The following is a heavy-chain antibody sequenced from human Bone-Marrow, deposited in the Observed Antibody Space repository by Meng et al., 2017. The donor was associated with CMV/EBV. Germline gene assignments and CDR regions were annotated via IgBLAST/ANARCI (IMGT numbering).Heavy chain of an antibody. CDR3: AKALSPSYYDFWSGYSPRHGMDV. Sequence: GESLKISCAASGFTFSDYYMGWIRQAPGKGLEWVSYISSSGSTIHYADSVKGRFTISRDNSKNTLYLQMNSLRAEDTAVYYCAKALSPSYYDFWSGYSPRHGMDVWGQGTTVTVSS. J-gene: IGHJ6*02. D-gene: IGHD3-3*01. V-gene: IGHV3-11*04. CDR1: GFTFSDYY. CDR2: ISSSGSTI.